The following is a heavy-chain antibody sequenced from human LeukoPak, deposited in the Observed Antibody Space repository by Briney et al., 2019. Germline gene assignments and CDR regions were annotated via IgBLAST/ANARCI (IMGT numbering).Heavy chain of an antibody. CDR3: ARDSRYCGGDCSPYFDY. CDR2: IYYSGST. D-gene: IGHD2-21*02. V-gene: IGHV4-59*01. CDR1: GGSISSYY. Sequence: SETLSLTCTVSGGSISSYYWSWIRQPPGKGLEWIGYIYYSGSTNYNPSLKSRVTISVDTSKNQFSLKLSSVTAAATAVYYCARDSRYCGGDCSPYFDYWGQGTLVTVSS. J-gene: IGHJ4*02.